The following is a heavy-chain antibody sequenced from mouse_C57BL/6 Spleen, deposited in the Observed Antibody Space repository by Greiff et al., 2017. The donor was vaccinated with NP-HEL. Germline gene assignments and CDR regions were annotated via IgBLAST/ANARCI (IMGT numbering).Heavy chain of an antibody. V-gene: IGHV1-9*01. CDR1: GYTFTGYW. D-gene: IGHD1-1*01. CDR3: ARLGYYGSSSYYFDY. J-gene: IGHJ2*01. CDR2: ILPGSGST. Sequence: VQLQQSGAELMKPGASVKLSCKATGYTFTGYWIEWVKQRPGHGLEWIGEILPGSGSTNYNEKFKGKATFTADTSSNTAYMQLSSLTTEDASIYYCARLGYYGSSSYYFDYWGQGTTLTVSS.